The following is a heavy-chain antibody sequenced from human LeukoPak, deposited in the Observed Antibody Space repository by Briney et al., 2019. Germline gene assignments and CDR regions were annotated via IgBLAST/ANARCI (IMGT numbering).Heavy chain of an antibody. V-gene: IGHV3-30*18. D-gene: IGHD3-22*01. Sequence: PGGSLRLSCAASGFTFSSFGMHWVRQAPGKGLEWVAVISYDGSYKNYVDSVKGRFTISRDISKNTLYLQMNSLRAEDTAVYYCAKRLGYYDSSEGCSDQWGQGTLVTVSS. CDR3: AKRLGYYDSSEGCSDQ. CDR2: ISYDGSYK. CDR1: GFTFSSFG. J-gene: IGHJ4*02.